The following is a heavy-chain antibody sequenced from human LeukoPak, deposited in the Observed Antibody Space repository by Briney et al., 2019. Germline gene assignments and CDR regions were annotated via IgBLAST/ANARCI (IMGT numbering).Heavy chain of an antibody. CDR3: ARDRTMVLRGGGAYYYYYYMDV. D-gene: IGHD4/OR15-4a*01. CDR1: GYTFTGYY. J-gene: IGHJ6*03. Sequence: ASVKVSCKASGYTFTGYYMHWVRQAPGQGLEWMGWINPNSGGTNYAQKFQGRVTMTRDTSISTAYMELSRLRSDDTAVYYCARDRTMVLRGGGAYYYYYYMDVWGKGTTVTVSS. CDR2: INPNSGGT. V-gene: IGHV1-2*02.